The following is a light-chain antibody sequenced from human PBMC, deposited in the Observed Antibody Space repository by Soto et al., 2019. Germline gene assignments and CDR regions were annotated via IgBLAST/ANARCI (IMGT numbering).Light chain of an antibody. J-gene: IGLJ2*01. V-gene: IGLV1-44*01. CDR3: ASWDDSLNGPV. Sequence: QPVLTQPPSASGAPGQRVTISCSGSSSDIGSNTVNWYQQLPGTAPKVLIQSNSHRPSGVPDRFSGSKSGTSASLAISGLQSEDEADYYCASWDDSLNGPVFGGGTKVTAL. CDR1: SSDIGSNT. CDR2: SNS.